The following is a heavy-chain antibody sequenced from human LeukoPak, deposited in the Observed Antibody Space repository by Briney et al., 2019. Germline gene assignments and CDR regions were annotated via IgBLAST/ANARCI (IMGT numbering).Heavy chain of an antibody. D-gene: IGHD3-22*01. CDR1: GFSFRAYT. CDR2: VNPSHAYQ. J-gene: IGHJ3*02. Sequence: GGSLRLSCAASGFSFRAYTMNWVRQAPGKGLEWVSSVNPSHAYQFYADSVKGRFTISRDNVKNSLFLQMDSLRAEDTAVYYCARDRDYYDSDSFSPDAFDIWGQGTMATVSS. V-gene: IGHV3-21*06. CDR3: ARDRDYYDSDSFSPDAFDI.